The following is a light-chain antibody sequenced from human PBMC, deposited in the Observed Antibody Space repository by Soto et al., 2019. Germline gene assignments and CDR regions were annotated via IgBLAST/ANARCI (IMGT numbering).Light chain of an antibody. CDR3: QTWGTGIRV. CDR1: SGHSSYA. J-gene: IGLJ2*01. Sequence: HPVLTQSPSASASLGASVKLTCTLSSGHSSYAIAWHQQQPEKGPRYLMKVNSDGSHSKGDGIPNRFSASSSGAERYLTISSLQSEDEADYYCQTWGTGIRVFGGGTKLTVL. CDR2: VNSDGSH. V-gene: IGLV4-69*01.